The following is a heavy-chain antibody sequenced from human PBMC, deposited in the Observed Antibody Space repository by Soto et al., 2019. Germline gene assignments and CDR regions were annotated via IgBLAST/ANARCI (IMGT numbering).Heavy chain of an antibody. Sequence: GASVKVSCKASGYTFTSYGISWVRQAPGQGLEWMGWISAYNGNTNYAQKLQGRVTMTTDTSTSTAYMELRSLRSDDTAVYYCARAGSGGGSTMVRGHLYGMGVWGQGTTVTVSS. D-gene: IGHD3-10*01. CDR3: ARAGSGGGSTMVRGHLYGMGV. CDR2: ISAYNGNT. CDR1: GYTFTSYG. J-gene: IGHJ6*02. V-gene: IGHV1-18*01.